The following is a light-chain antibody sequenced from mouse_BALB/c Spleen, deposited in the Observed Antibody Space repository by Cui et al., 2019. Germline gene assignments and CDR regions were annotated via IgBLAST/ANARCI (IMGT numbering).Light chain of an antibody. CDR2: KAS. Sequence: QMNQSPSSLSVYLGATITITCHASQNINVWLSWYQQKPGNIPKLLIYKASNLHTGVPSRFSGSGSGTGFTLTISSLQPEDIATYYCQQGQSYPLTFGGGTKLEIK. CDR1: QNINVW. J-gene: IGKJ1*01. CDR3: QQGQSYPLT. V-gene: IGKV11-125*01.